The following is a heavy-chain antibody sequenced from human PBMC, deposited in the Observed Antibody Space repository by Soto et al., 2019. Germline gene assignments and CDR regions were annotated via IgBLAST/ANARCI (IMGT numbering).Heavy chain of an antibody. CDR2: ITTDKGKT. J-gene: IGHJ4*02. CDR3: ATRSPAFDY. Sequence: QVQLVQSGPEVKKPGASVKVSCKTSGYTFTSFGISWVRQAPGQGLEWMGWITTDKGKTNYAQKFTGIVTMTTDTSTSTAYMELRSLRSDDTAVYYCATRSPAFDYWGQGTLVTVSS. V-gene: IGHV1-18*01. CDR1: GYTFTSFG.